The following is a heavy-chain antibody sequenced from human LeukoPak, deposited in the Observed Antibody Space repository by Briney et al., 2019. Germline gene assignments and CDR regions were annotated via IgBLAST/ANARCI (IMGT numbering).Heavy chain of an antibody. V-gene: IGHV3-21*01. D-gene: IGHD2-15*01. CDR3: ARGPKADIVVVVAAPFDY. CDR2: ISSSSSYI. J-gene: IGHJ4*02. CDR1: GFTFSSYS. Sequence: GGSLRLSCAASGFTFSSYSMNWVRQAPGKGLEWVSSISSSSSYIYYADSVKGRFTISRDNAKNSLYLQMNSLRAEDTAVYYCARGPKADIVVVVAAPFDYWGQGTLVTVSS.